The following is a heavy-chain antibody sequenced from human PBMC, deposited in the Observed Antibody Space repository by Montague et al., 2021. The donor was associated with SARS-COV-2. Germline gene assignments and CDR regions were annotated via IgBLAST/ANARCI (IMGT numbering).Heavy chain of an antibody. Sequence: SETLSLTCVVSGGAINSSNWWSWVRQPPGKGLEWIGEIYHWVSTNYNPPLKSRVTISIDKSTNQLSLKLSSVTAADTAVYYCARVLGFCSGANCYSSGMDVWGQGTTVTVSS. CDR1: GGAINSSNW. D-gene: IGHD2-15*01. CDR2: IYHWVST. J-gene: IGHJ6*02. V-gene: IGHV4-4*02. CDR3: ARVLGFCSGANCYSSGMDV.